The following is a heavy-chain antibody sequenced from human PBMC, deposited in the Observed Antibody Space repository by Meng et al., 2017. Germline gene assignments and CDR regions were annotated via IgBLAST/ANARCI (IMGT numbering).Heavy chain of an antibody. J-gene: IGHJ6*02. D-gene: IGHD3-3*01. CDR2: TYYRSKWYN. CDR3: ARDAPLALRFLEWTPYYYYGRDV. CDR1: GDSVSSNSAA. Sequence: CSISGDSVSSNSAASNWIRQSPSRGLEWLGRTYYRSKWYNDYAVSVKSRITINPDTSKNQFSLQLNSVTPEDTAVYYCARDAPLALRFLEWTPYYYYGRDVWSQGTTVTVSS. V-gene: IGHV6-1*01.